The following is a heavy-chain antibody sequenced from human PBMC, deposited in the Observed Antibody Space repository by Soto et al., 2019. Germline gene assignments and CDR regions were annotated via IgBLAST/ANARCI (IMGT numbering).Heavy chain of an antibody. CDR3: ARRYGGAFDF. CDR1: GGSISSYY. V-gene: IGHV4-59*08. J-gene: IGHJ3*01. CDR2: IYYSGST. Sequence: SETLSLTCTVSGGSISSYYWSWIRQPPGKGLEWIGYIYYSGSTNYNPSLKSRVTISVDTSKNQFSLKLSSVTAADTAVYYCARRYGGAFDFWGQGTMVTVSS. D-gene: IGHD3-10*01.